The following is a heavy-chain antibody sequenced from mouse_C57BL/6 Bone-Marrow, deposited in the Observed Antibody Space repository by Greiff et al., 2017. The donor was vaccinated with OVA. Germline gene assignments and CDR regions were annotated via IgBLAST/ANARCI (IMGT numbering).Heavy chain of an antibody. Sequence: VQLQQPGAELVMPGASVKLSCKASGYTFTSYWMHWVKQRPGQGLEWIGEIDPSDSYTNYNQKFKGKSALTVDKSSSTAYMQLSSLTSEDSAVDYCAREEVRYRFDYWGQGTTLTVSA. J-gene: IGHJ2*01. CDR2: IDPSDSYT. CDR3: AREEVRYRFDY. CDR1: GYTFTSYW. D-gene: IGHD2-1*01. V-gene: IGHV1-69*01.